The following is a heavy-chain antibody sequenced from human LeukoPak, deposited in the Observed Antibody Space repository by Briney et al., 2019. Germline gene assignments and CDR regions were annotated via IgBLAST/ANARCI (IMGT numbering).Heavy chain of an antibody. J-gene: IGHJ3*02. CDR3: ARQPIVVTPFDI. V-gene: IGHV4-39*01. CDR1: GGSISSSSYY. CDR2: IYYSGST. Sequence: SETLSLTCTVSGGSISSSSYYWGWIRQPPGKGLEWIGSIYYSGSTYYNPSLKSRVTISVDTSKNQFSLKLSSVTAADTAVYYCARQPIVVTPFDIWGQGTMVTVSS. D-gene: IGHD3-22*01.